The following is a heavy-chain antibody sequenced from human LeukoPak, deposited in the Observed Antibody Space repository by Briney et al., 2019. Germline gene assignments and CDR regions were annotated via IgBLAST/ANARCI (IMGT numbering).Heavy chain of an antibody. Sequence: ASLKVSCKAPGGTFSSSAISWVRQAPGQGLEWMGGIIPIFGTANYAQKFQGGVTITADKSTSTAYMELSSLRSEDTAVYYCARRYKDNWFDPWGQGTLVTVSS. V-gene: IGHV1-69*06. D-gene: IGHD5-18*01. CDR1: GGTFSSSA. CDR2: IIPIFGTA. J-gene: IGHJ5*02. CDR3: ARRYKDNWFDP.